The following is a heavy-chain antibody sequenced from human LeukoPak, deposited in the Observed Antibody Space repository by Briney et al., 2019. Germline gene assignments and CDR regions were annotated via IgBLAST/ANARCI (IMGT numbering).Heavy chain of an antibody. D-gene: IGHD3-3*01. J-gene: IGHJ4*02. CDR2: IYHSGTT. CDR3: ARIWSGYYLDY. CDR1: GGSIGSYY. Sequence: SSETLSLTCTVSGGSIGSYYWSWIRQPPGKGLECVGYIYHSGTTNYNPSLKSRVTISVDASKNQFSLKLSSVTAADTAIYYCARIWSGYYLDYWGQGTLVTVSS. V-gene: IGHV4-59*08.